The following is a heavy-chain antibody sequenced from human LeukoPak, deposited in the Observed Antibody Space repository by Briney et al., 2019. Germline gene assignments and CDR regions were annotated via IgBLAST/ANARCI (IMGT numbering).Heavy chain of an antibody. CDR1: GFIVSSNY. Sequence: GGSLRLSCAASGFIVSSNYMSWVRQAPGKGLEWVSVIYSGGSTYYADSVKGRFTISRDNSKNTLYLQMNSLRAEDTAVYYCARGVHYYDSSGYLTYDYWGQGTLVTVSS. J-gene: IGHJ4*02. CDR3: ARGVHYYDSSGYLTYDY. V-gene: IGHV3-53*01. D-gene: IGHD3-22*01. CDR2: IYSGGST.